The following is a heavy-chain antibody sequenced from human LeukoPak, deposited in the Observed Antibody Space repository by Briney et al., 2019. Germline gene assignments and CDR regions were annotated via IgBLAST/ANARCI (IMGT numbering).Heavy chain of an antibody. CDR3: VRDLGGRSGH. CDR2: IWYDGSNK. D-gene: IGHD1-26*01. Sequence: GGSLRLSCAASGFTFSSYGTHWVRQAPGKGLEWVAVIWYDGSNKYYADSVKGRFTISRDNSKNTLYLQMNSLRAEDTAVYYCVRDLGGRSGHWGQGTLVTVSS. CDR1: GFTFSSYG. J-gene: IGHJ4*02. V-gene: IGHV3-33*01.